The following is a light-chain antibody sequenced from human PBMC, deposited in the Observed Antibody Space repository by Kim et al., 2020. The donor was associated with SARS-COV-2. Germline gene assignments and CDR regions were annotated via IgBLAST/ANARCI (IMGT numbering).Light chain of an antibody. Sequence: STLPASVGDRVTRPCRATQYVTRGLAWYQQKPGRAPNLLIYDASTLDRGVTSRFRGSGSGTEFTLTIHSLQPDDFASYYCQHRQTFGQGTKVDIK. CDR1: QYVTRG. V-gene: IGKV1-5*01. CDR3: QHRQT. CDR2: DAS. J-gene: IGKJ1*01.